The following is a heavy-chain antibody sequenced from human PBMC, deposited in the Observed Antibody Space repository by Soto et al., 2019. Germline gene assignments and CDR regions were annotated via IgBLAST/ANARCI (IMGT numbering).Heavy chain of an antibody. D-gene: IGHD2-2*01. Sequence: PGGSLRLSCAASGFTFSDYYMSWIRQAPGKGLEWLSYISSSGSSTHYADSVKGRFSISRDNAKNSLYLQMNSLRAEDTAIYYCARSEIVIPAANILYYFDYWGQGTQVTVSS. J-gene: IGHJ4*02. CDR1: GFTFSDYY. CDR2: ISSSGSST. CDR3: ARSEIVIPAANILYYFDY. V-gene: IGHV3-11*01.